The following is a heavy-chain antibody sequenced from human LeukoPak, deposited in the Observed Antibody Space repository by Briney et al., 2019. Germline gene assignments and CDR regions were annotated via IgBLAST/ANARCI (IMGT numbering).Heavy chain of an antibody. CDR1: GFTVSSNY. V-gene: IGHV3-66*01. CDR3: ARVPDFGQLRYQVIPYYFDY. CDR2: IYSGGNI. Sequence: PGGSLRLSCAASGFTVSSNYMSWVRQAPGKGLEWVSVIYSGGNIYYADSVKGRFTISRDNSKNTLYLQMNSLRDEDTAVYYCARVPDFGQLRYQVIPYYFDYWGQGTLVTVSS. J-gene: IGHJ4*02. D-gene: IGHD5-18*01.